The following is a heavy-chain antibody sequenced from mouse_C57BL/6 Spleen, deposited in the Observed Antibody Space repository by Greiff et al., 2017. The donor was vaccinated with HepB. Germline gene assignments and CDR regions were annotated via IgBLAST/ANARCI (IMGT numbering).Heavy chain of an antibody. CDR1: GFSLTSYA. Sequence: QVQLKQSGPGLVAPSQSLSITCTVSGFSLTSYAISWVRQPPGKGLEWLGVIWTGGGTNYNSALKSRLSISKDNSKSQVFLKMNSLQTDDTARYYCARFTTVVATPSFDVWGTGTTVTVSS. CDR3: ARFTTVVATPSFDV. J-gene: IGHJ1*03. D-gene: IGHD1-1*01. V-gene: IGHV2-9-1*01. CDR2: IWTGGGT.